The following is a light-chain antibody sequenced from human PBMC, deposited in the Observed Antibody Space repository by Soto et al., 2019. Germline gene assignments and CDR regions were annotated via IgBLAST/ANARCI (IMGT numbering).Light chain of an antibody. CDR3: QQLTDWPPQWT. CDR2: GAS. CDR1: QSVSSN. J-gene: IGKJ1*01. V-gene: IGKV3-15*01. Sequence: EVAMAQTPVTLPVSPGERATLSCRASQSVSSNLAWYQQKPGQAPRLLIYGASTRATGIPARFSGSGSGTEFTLTISSLEPEDFAVYYCQQLTDWPPQWTFGQGTKVDIK.